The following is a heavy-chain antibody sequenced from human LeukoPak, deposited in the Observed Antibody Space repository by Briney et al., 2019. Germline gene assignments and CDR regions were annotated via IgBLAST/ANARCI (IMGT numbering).Heavy chain of an antibody. J-gene: IGHJ4*02. CDR3: VKEGEVVITHRFDS. D-gene: IGHD3-22*01. Sequence: GGSLRLSCAASGFTFGSYAMTWVRQAPGKGLEWVSGISGSSSSSYYADSVKGRFTISRDYSNNTVYLQMNSLRAEDTAVYFCVKEGEVVITHRFDSWGQGTLVTVSS. CDR2: ISGSSSSS. CDR1: GFTFGSYA. V-gene: IGHV3-23*01.